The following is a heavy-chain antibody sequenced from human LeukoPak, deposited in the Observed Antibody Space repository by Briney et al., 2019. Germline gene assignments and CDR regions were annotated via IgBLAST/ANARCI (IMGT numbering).Heavy chain of an antibody. Sequence: GGSLRLSCAASGFTFSSSAMSWVRQAPGKGLEWVSSISGSGSGGSTYYADSVKGRFTISRDNSKNTLYLQMNSLRAEDTAVYYCAKLGGSYYLHLDYWGQGTLVTVSS. V-gene: IGHV3-23*01. CDR2: ISGSGSGGST. D-gene: IGHD1-26*01. CDR3: AKLGGSYYLHLDY. J-gene: IGHJ4*02. CDR1: GFTFSSSA.